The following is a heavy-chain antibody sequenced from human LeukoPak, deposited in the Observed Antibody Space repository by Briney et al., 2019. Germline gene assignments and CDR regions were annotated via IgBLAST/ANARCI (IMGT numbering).Heavy chain of an antibody. J-gene: IGHJ3*02. CDR1: GFTFAVYG. CDR2: INWNGGST. V-gene: IGHV3-20*01. Sequence: GGSLRLSCAASGFTFAVYGMSSVCQAPEKGLEWVSGINWNGGSTGYADSVKGRFTISRDNAKNILYLQMNSLRAEDTALYHCARDDALDIWGQGTMVTVSS. CDR3: ARDDALDI.